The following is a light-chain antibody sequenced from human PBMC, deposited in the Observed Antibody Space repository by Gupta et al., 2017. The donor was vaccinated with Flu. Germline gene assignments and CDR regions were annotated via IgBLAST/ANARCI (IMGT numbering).Light chain of an antibody. CDR3: QVWDTTTDV. Sequence: SYDLTQPLSVSVALGQTARITCGGNKIGIRNVQWYQQKPGQDPILFIYRDSSRPSGIPVRFSGSNSGNTATMTISRAQAGDDAYYYGQVWDTTTDVFGTGTKVTVL. V-gene: IGLV3-9*01. CDR1: KIGIRN. J-gene: IGLJ1*01. CDR2: RDS.